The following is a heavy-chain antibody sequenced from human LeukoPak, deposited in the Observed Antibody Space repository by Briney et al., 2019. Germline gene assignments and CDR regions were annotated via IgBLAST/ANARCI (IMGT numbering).Heavy chain of an antibody. J-gene: IGHJ6*02. D-gene: IGHD5-24*01. CDR2: IYHSGST. CDR3: ARGVENGMDV. CDR1: GGSISSSYYY. Sequence: SETLSLTCTVSGGSISSSYYYWGWIRQPPGKGLEWIGEIYHSGSTNYNPSLKSRVTISVDKSKNQFSLKLSSVTAADTAVYYCARGVENGMDVWGQGTTVTVSS. V-gene: IGHV4-39*07.